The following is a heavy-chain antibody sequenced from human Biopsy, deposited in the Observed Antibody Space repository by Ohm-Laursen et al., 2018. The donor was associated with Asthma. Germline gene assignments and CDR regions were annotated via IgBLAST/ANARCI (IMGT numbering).Heavy chain of an antibody. V-gene: IGHV3-30*18. CDR3: AKDWKSLYVQYFFEY. J-gene: IGHJ4*02. Sequence: SLRLSCAASGFTFSIYDIHWVRQAPGKGLEWVAVISYDGGNKFYEDSVKGRFTISRDNSKNTIYLQLNSLRAEDTAVYYCAKDWKSLYVQYFFEYWGQGTLVTVSS. D-gene: IGHD5/OR15-5a*01. CDR2: ISYDGGNK. CDR1: GFTFSIYD.